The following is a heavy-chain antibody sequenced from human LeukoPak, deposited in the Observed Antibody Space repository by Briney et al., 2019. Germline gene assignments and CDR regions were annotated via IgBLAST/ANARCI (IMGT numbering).Heavy chain of an antibody. Sequence: PLETLSLTCTVSGGSISSYYWSWIRQPPGKGLEWIGYIYYSGGTKYNPSLKSRVTISVDTSKNQFSLELSSVTAADTAVYYCAREGLVGLSYGMDVWGQGTTVTVSS. CDR2: IYYSGGT. V-gene: IGHV4-59*01. CDR1: GGSISSYY. J-gene: IGHJ6*02. CDR3: AREGLVGLSYGMDV. D-gene: IGHD2-2*01.